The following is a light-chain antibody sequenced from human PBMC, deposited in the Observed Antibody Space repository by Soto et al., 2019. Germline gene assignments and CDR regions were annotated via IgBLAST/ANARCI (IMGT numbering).Light chain of an antibody. V-gene: IGKV3-20*01. Sequence: EIVLTQSPGTLSXXPGDRATLSCRVNQNINSPYLAWYQHKPGQAPRLLVFGTSSRATGIPDRFSGSRSGTDFTLTIQRLEPEDFALYYCQHYGSSPRRTFGQGTKVEMK. CDR1: QNINSPY. CDR2: GTS. J-gene: IGKJ1*01. CDR3: QHYGSSPRRT.